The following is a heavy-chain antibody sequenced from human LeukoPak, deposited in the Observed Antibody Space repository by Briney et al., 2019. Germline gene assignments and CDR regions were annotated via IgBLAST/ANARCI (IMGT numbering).Heavy chain of an antibody. D-gene: IGHD3-10*01. CDR1: GGSISSYY. Sequence: SETLSLTCTVSGGSISSYYWSWLRQPPGKGLEWIGYIYYSGSTNYNPSLKSRVTISVDTSKNQFSLKLSSVTAADTAVYYCATTYRFGERTDDAFDIWGQGTMVTVSS. CDR3: ATTYRFGERTDDAFDI. V-gene: IGHV4-59*08. CDR2: IYYSGST. J-gene: IGHJ3*02.